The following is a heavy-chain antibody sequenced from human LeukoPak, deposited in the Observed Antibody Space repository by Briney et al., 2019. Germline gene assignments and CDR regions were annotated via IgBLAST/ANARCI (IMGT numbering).Heavy chain of an antibody. J-gene: IGHJ4*02. Sequence: GGSLRLSCSASRFTFSYYAMSWVRQAPGKGLEWVSAMIASGGSTYYADSVKGRFTISRDNSKNTLYLQMNSLRAEDTALYYCARGDYYFDYWGQGTLVTVSS. CDR3: ARGDYYFDY. CDR1: RFTFSYYA. V-gene: IGHV3-23*01. D-gene: IGHD3-16*01. CDR2: MIASGGST.